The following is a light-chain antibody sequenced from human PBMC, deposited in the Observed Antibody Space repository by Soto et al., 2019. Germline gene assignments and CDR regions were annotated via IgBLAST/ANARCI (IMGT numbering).Light chain of an antibody. CDR3: QQYDDWLRLT. J-gene: IGKJ4*01. Sequence: EIVLTQSPATLSLSQGERATLSCRASQSVSSYLAWYQQKPGQAPRLLIYDASNRATGIPARFSGSGSGTEFNLTISSLQSDDFAVYFCQQYDDWLRLTFGGGTKVDIK. CDR1: QSVSSY. CDR2: DAS. V-gene: IGKV3-11*01.